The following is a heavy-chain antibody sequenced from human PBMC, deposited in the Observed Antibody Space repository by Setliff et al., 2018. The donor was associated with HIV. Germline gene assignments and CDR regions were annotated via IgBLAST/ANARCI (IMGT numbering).Heavy chain of an antibody. J-gene: IGHJ4*02. D-gene: IGHD3-3*01. CDR3: AKDRITGYYNFWNGPNFDY. CDR1: GFTFSNFA. V-gene: IGHV3-23*01. Sequence: GGSLRLSCAASGFTFSNFAMSWVRQAPGKGLEWVSAISGGGGKTDYADSVKGRFTISRDNSKNTLDLQMNSLRADDTAVYYCAKDRITGYYNFWNGPNFDYWGQGTLVTVSS. CDR2: ISGGGGKT.